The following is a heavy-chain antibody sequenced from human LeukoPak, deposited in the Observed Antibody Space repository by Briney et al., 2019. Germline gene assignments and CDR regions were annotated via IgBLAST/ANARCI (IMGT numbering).Heavy chain of an antibody. CDR2: IYPGDSDT. V-gene: IGHV5-51*01. CDR3: ARRRVWFGELPDFDY. CDR1: GSRVTSYW. Sequence: GESLQISCQGSGSRVTSYWIGWVRQMPGKGLEWMGIIYPGDSDTRYSPSFQGQVTISADKSISTAYLQWSSLKASDTAMYYCARRRVWFGELPDFDYWGQGTLVTVSS. J-gene: IGHJ4*02. D-gene: IGHD3-10*01.